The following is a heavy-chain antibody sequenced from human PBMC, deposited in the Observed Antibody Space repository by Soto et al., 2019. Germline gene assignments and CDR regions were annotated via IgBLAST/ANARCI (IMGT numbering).Heavy chain of an antibody. V-gene: IGHV4-34*01. J-gene: IGHJ4*02. CDR1: GGSYSGYY. D-gene: IGHD6-6*01. CDR2: INHSGST. Sequence: PSETLSLTCAVYGGSYSGYYWSWIRQPPGKGLEWIGEINHSGSTNYNPSLKSRVTISVDTSKNQFSLKLSSVTAADTAVYYCARVEYSSSCFFDYWGQGTLVTVSS. CDR3: ARVEYSSSCFFDY.